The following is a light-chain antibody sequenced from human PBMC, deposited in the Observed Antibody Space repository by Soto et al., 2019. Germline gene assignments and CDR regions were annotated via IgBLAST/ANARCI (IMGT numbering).Light chain of an antibody. CDR1: QSVSSSY. Sequence: EIVLTQFPGTLSLSPGERATLSCSASQSVSSSYLAWYQHKPGQAPRLLIYDASSRATGIPDRFSDSGSGTDFTLTISRQEPEEFAVYYCQQYGTSPSTFGQGTRLEIK. CDR2: DAS. V-gene: IGKV3-20*01. J-gene: IGKJ5*01. CDR3: QQYGTSPST.